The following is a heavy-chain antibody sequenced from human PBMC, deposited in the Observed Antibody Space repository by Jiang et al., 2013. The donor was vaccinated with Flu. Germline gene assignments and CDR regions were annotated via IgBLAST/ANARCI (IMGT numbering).Heavy chain of an antibody. CDR3: ARRPSGATVAENYFDS. CDR1: GYTFTNNW. D-gene: IGHD1-26*01. V-gene: IGHV5-51*01. CDR2: IYPGDSDT. Sequence: GAEVKKPGESLKISCKGSGYTFTNNWIGWVRQTPGRGLEWMGSIYPGDSDTRYSPSFHGQVTISVDKSISTAFLQWSSLKASDNAMYFCARRPSGATVAENYFDSWGQGTLVTVSS. J-gene: IGHJ4*02.